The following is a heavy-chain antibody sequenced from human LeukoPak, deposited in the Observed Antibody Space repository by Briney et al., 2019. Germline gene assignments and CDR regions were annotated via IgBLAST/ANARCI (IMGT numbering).Heavy chain of an antibody. V-gene: IGHV3-23*01. CDR1: GFTFSSYA. J-gene: IGHJ4*02. Sequence: PGGSLRLSCAASGFTFSSYAMTWVRQAPGKGLEWVSSISGSGGGTYYADSVKGRFTISRDNSKNTLYLQMNSLRAEDTAVYYCAKDMFKSYYDTSGYSYFDYWGQGTLVTVSS. CDR2: ISGSGGGT. D-gene: IGHD3-22*01. CDR3: AKDMFKSYYDTSGYSYFDY.